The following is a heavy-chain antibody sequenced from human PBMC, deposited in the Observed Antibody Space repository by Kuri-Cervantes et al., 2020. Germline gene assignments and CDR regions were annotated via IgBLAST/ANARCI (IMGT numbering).Heavy chain of an antibody. CDR1: GGSFSGYY. CDR3: AKAGVRYFDWLQYFDY. V-gene: IGHV4-34*01. Sequence: GSLRLSCAVYGGSFSGYYWSWIRQPPGKGLEWIGEINHSGSTNYNPSLKSRVTISVDTSKNQFSLKLSFVTAADTAVYYCAKAGVRYFDWLQYFDYWGQGTLVTVSS. D-gene: IGHD3-9*01. CDR2: INHSGST. J-gene: IGHJ4*02.